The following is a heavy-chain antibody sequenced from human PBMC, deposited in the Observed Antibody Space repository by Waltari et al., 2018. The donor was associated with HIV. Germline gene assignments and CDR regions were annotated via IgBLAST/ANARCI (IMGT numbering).Heavy chain of an antibody. D-gene: IGHD3-9*01. CDR3: ARVSYDILTGFYYYYGMDV. Sequence: QVQLQESGPGLVKPSETLSLTCTVSGGPISSYYWSWIRQPPGRGLEWIGYIYYSGSTNYNPSLKSRVTISVDTSKNQFSLKLSSVTAADTAVYYCARVSYDILTGFYYYYGMDVWGQGTTVTVSS. CDR1: GGPISSYY. CDR2: IYYSGST. V-gene: IGHV4-59*01. J-gene: IGHJ6*02.